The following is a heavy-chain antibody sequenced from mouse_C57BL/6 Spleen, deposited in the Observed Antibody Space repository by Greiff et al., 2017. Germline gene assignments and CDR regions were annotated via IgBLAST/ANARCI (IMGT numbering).Heavy chain of an antibody. J-gene: IGHJ2*01. CDR1: GYTFTSYG. CDR2: IYPRSGNT. V-gene: IGHV1-81*01. CDR3: ARGELCFDY. Sequence: VKLMESGAELARPGASVKLSCKASGYTFTSYGISWVKQRTGQGLEWIGEIYPRSGNTYYNEKFKGKATLTADESSSTAYMELRSLTSEDSAVYFCARGELCFDYWGQGTTLTVSS. D-gene: IGHD4-1*01.